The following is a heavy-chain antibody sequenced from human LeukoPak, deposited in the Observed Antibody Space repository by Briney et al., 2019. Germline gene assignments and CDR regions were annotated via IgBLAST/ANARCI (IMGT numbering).Heavy chain of an antibody. CDR3: ARDLYYDSSGYYPEGLFDY. J-gene: IGHJ4*02. CDR2: ISSSSSYI. D-gene: IGHD3-22*01. V-gene: IGHV3-21*01. CDR1: GFTFSSYS. Sequence: GGSLRLSCAASGFTFSSYSMNWVRQAPGKGLEWVSSISSSSSYIYYADSVKGRFTISRDNAENSLYLQMNSLRAEDTAVYYCARDLYYDSSGYYPEGLFDYWGQGTLVTVSS.